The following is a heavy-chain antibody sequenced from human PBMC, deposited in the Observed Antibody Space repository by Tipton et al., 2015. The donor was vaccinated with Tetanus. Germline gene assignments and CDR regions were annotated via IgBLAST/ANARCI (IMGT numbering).Heavy chain of an antibody. V-gene: IGHV3-23*01. J-gene: IGHJ5*02. D-gene: IGHD3-3*01. CDR3: AGVLRSESVGWFDP. Sequence: SLRLSCAASGFTFSSYAMSWVRQAPGKGLEWVSAISGSGGSTYYADSVKGRFTISRDNSKNTLYLQMNSLRAEDAAVYYCAGVLRSESVGWFDPWGQGTLVTVSS. CDR2: ISGSGGST. CDR1: GFTFSSYA.